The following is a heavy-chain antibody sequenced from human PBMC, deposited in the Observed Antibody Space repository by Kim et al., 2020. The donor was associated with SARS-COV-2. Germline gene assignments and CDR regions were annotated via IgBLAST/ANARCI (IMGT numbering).Heavy chain of an antibody. J-gene: IGHJ1*01. Sequence: HPSLKRRVTISLDTSKNQFSLNLRSVTAADTAVYYCARDDASGAEYFQHWGQGTLVTVSS. V-gene: IGHV4-31*02. CDR3: ARDDASGAEYFQH.